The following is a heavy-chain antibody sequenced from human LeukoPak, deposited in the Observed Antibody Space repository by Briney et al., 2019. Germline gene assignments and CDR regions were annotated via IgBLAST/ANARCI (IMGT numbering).Heavy chain of an antibody. D-gene: IGHD4-17*01. CDR2: IYTSGST. CDR1: GGSISSYY. Sequence: SSETLSLTCTVSGGSISSYYWSWIRQPAGEGLEWIGRIYTSGSTNYNPSLKSRVTMSVDTAKNQFSLKLSSVTAADTAVYYCAREGNYGDYPGYWGQGTLVTVSS. J-gene: IGHJ4*02. CDR3: AREGNYGDYPGY. V-gene: IGHV4-4*07.